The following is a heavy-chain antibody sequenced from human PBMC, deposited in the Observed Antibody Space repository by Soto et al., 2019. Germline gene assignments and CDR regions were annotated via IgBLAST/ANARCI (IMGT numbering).Heavy chain of an antibody. J-gene: IGHJ4*02. CDR1: SGSISIHY. Sequence: SETLSLTCTVSSGSISIHYWSWIRQPPGKGLEWIGYIYYSGSTNYNPSLKSRVTISMDTSKNQFSLRLSSVTAADTAVYYCARLEELRYYFDYWGQGTLVTVS. V-gene: IGHV4-59*08. CDR2: IYYSGST. D-gene: IGHD1-1*01. CDR3: ARLEELRYYFDY.